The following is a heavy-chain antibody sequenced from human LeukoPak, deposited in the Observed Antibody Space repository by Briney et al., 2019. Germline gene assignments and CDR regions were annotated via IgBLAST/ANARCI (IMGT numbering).Heavy chain of an antibody. J-gene: IGHJ4*02. Sequence: GGSLRLSCAASGFTFSDYYMSWIRQAPGKGLEWVSYISSSGSTIYYADSVKGRFTISRDNAKNSLYLQMNSLRAEDTAVYYCARVKSSIAVHFDYWGQGTLATVSS. CDR3: ARVKSSIAVHFDY. CDR1: GFTFSDYY. D-gene: IGHD6-6*01. CDR2: ISSSGSTI. V-gene: IGHV3-11*04.